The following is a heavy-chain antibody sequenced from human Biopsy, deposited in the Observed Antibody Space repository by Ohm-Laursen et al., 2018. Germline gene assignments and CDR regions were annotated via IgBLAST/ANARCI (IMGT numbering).Heavy chain of an antibody. CDR3: TRRGMTTLTTRAFDI. D-gene: IGHD4-11*01. CDR1: GGSMTGSSYY. V-gene: IGHV4-39*01. Sequence: TLSLTCIVSGGSMTGSSYYWGWIRQPPGKGLEWIGAVHYSGSPYYNPSLQSRVTLSVDTSKNLFSLRLSSVTAADTAVYYCTRRGMTTLTTRAFDIWGQGTMVTVSS. CDR2: VHYSGSP. J-gene: IGHJ3*02.